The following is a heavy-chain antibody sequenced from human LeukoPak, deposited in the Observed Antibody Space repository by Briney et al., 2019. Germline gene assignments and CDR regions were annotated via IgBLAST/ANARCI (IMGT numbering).Heavy chain of an antibody. CDR2: IIPIFGTA. J-gene: IGHJ4*02. Sequence: GASVNVSCKASGYTFTVYYMHWVRQAPGQGLEWIGGIIPIFGTANYAQKFQGRVTITADKSTSTAYMELSSLRSEDTAVYYCALFFPGDRSSGWFFDYWGQGTLVTVSS. D-gene: IGHD6-19*01. CDR3: ALFFPGDRSSGWFFDY. V-gene: IGHV1-69*06. CDR1: GYTFTVYY.